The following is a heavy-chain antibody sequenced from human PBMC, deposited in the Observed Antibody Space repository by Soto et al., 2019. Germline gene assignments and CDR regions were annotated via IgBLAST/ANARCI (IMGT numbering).Heavy chain of an antibody. CDR1: GFTFSNYA. Sequence: EVQLLESGGGLVQPGGSLRLSCAASGFTFSNYAMSWVRQAPGKGLEWVSSISHTGGTTYYADSVKGRFTLSRDNSKNTLYLQMNRQRAEDRAVYFCGNNQGSAGYFDYWGQGTLVTVSS. CDR2: ISHTGGTT. CDR3: GNNQGSAGYFDY. J-gene: IGHJ4*02. D-gene: IGHD6-19*01. V-gene: IGHV3-23*01.